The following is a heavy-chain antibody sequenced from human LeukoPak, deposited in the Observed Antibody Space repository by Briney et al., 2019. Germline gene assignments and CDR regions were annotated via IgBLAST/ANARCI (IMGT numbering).Heavy chain of an antibody. J-gene: IGHJ4*02. D-gene: IGHD7-27*01. Sequence: ASVNVSCKASGYTFSSYYMHWVRQAPGQGLEWMGIINPSGGSTSYAQKFQGRVTMTRDTSTSTVYMELSSLRSEDTAVYYCARDFGTGEYYFDYWGQGTLVTVSS. CDR3: ARDFGTGEYYFDY. V-gene: IGHV1-46*01. CDR1: GYTFSSYY. CDR2: INPSGGST.